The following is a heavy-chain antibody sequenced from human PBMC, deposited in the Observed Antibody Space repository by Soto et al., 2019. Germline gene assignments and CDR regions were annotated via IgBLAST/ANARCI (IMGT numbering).Heavy chain of an antibody. CDR3: ARGRDGSSWHNSGNYYYGMDV. V-gene: IGHV4-30-2*01. CDR1: GGSISSNSYS. J-gene: IGHJ6*02. Sequence: SETLSLTCTVSGGSISSNSYSWSWIRQPPGKGLEWIGYIYHSGSTNYNPSLKSRVTISVDKSKNQFSLKLSSVTAADTAVYYCARGRDGSSWHNSGNYYYGMDVWGQGTTVTVSS. CDR2: IYHSGST. D-gene: IGHD6-13*01.